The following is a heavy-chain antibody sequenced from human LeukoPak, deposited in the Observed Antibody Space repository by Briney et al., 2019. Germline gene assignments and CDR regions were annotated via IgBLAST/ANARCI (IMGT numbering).Heavy chain of an antibody. CDR3: ARDEMADAFDI. D-gene: IGHD5-24*01. CDR1: GYTFTDYY. CDR2: INPNSGGT. Sequence: GASVKVSCKASGYTFTDYYIHWVRQAPGQGLEWMGRINPNSGGTNSALKFQGRVTMTRDTSITTAYMELSRLRSDDTAVYYCARDEMADAFDIWGQGTMVTVSS. V-gene: IGHV1-2*06. J-gene: IGHJ3*02.